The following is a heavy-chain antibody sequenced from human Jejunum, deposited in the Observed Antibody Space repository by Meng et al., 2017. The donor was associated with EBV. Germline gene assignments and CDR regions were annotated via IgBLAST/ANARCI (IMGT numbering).Heavy chain of an antibody. CDR2: INTDTRNP. CDR1: GYSFTSRA. J-gene: IGHJ4*02. CDR3: ARGEGGYCSSSSCYLGT. Sequence: GQAVQSGPELKPPGASVKVSCKASGYSFTSRAMHWVRKAPGQGLEWMGWINTDTRNPTYAQGLTGRFVFSLDTSVSTAYLQISSLKAEDTAVYYCARGEGGYCSSSSCYLGTWGQGTLVTVSS. D-gene: IGHD2-2*01. V-gene: IGHV7-4-1*02.